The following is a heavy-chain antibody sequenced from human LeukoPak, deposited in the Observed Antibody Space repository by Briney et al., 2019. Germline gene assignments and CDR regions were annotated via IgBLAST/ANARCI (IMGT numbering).Heavy chain of an antibody. J-gene: IGHJ4*02. D-gene: IGHD3/OR15-3a*01. Sequence: GVLRLSCAASGFTFSTYWMHWVRQAPGEGLVWVSRIKSDGSDTSYADSVKGQFTISRDNAKNTLYLQMNSLRAEDTAVYYCARGFWTGVEYWGQGALVTVSS. CDR3: ARGFWTGVEY. V-gene: IGHV3-74*01. CDR1: GFTFSTYW. CDR2: IKSDGSDT.